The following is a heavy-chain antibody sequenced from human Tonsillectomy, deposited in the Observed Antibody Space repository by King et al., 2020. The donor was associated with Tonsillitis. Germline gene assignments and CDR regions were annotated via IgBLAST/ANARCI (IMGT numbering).Heavy chain of an antibody. D-gene: IGHD3-9*01. CDR1: GFTFSSDA. Sequence: VQLVESGGGLVQPGGSLRLSFAASGFTFSSDAMSWVPQSPGKGLEWCSAVCGSGVSRYYADTVMGRFTISTDKSKNTLYLQMKSRRAEDTAVYYCAKASSNYDILTGYYYFDYWGQGTLVTVSS. V-gene: IGHV3-23*04. CDR2: VCGSGVSR. J-gene: IGHJ4*02. CDR3: AKASSNYDILTGYYYFDY.